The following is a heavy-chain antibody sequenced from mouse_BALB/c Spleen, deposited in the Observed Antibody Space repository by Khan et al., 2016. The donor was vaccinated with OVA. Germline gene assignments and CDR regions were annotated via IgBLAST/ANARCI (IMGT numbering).Heavy chain of an antibody. D-gene: IGHD2-3*01. Sequence: EVQLQESGPGLVKPSQSLSLTCTVTGYSITSDYAWNWIRQFPGNKLEWMGYISYSGSTSYKPSLKSRISITRDTSKNQFFLQLNSVTTEDTATYYCARDGSRYNYAMDYWGQGTAVTVSS. J-gene: IGHJ4*01. CDR1: GYSITSDYA. CDR3: ARDGSRYNYAMDY. CDR2: ISYSGST. V-gene: IGHV3-2*02.